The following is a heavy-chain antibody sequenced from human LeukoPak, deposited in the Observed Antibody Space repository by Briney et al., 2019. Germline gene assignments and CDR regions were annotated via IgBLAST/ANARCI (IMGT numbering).Heavy chain of an antibody. D-gene: IGHD1-14*01. CDR1: GYSISSGNY. CDR3: ARAPGNYYMDV. CDR2: IYHDGST. Sequence: SETLSLTCAVSGYSISSGNYWGWIRQPPGKGLEWIGSIYHDGSTYYNPSLKSRVTISVDTSKNQFSLTLSSVTAADTAVYYCARAPGNYYMDVWGKGTTVTVSS. J-gene: IGHJ6*03. V-gene: IGHV4-38-2*01.